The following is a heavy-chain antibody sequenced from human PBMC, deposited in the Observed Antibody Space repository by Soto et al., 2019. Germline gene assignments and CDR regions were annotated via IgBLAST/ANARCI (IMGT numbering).Heavy chain of an antibody. CDR1: GGSISSGGYY. V-gene: IGHV4-31*03. CDR2: IYYSGST. J-gene: IGHJ5*02. Sequence: QVQLQESGPGLVKPSQTLSLTCTVSGGSISSGGYYWSWIRQHPGKGLEWIGYIYYSGSTYYNPSLNSRVTVSVDTAKSQFSLKLSSVTAADTAVYYCAKGYGDYRPPLQFDPWGQGTLVTVSS. CDR3: AKGYGDYRPPLQFDP. D-gene: IGHD4-17*01.